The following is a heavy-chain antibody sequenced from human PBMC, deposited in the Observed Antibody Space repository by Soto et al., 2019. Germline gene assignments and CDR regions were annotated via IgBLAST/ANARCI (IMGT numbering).Heavy chain of an antibody. CDR1: GGSISSYY. CDR3: ARLGSYYGSGSYYKWNWFDP. D-gene: IGHD3-10*01. J-gene: IGHJ5*02. CDR2: IYYSGST. V-gene: IGHV4-59*01. Sequence: ASETLSLTCTVSGGSISSYYWSWIRQPPGKGLEWIGYIYYSGSTNYNPSLKSRVTISVDTSKNQFSLKLSSVTAADTAVYYCARLGSYYGSGSYYKWNWFDPWGQGTLVTVSS.